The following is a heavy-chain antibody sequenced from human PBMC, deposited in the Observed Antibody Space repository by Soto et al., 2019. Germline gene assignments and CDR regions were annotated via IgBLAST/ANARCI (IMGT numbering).Heavy chain of an antibody. Sequence: QVQLVQSGPEVKKPGTSVKVSCKASEFTFTTATVQWVRQARGQSLEWIGWFVVGSGHTNYAEKFQDRITITMDVCRETAYMELTYLKSADSVSYYRATDWGSGGASPLDYWGQGTLVTVS. CDR3: ATDWGSGGASPLDY. V-gene: IGHV1-58*01. CDR2: FVVGSGHT. J-gene: IGHJ4*02. D-gene: IGHD3-16*01. CDR1: EFTFTTAT.